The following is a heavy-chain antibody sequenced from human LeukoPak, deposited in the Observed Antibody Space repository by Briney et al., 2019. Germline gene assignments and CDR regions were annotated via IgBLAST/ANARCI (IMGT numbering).Heavy chain of an antibody. J-gene: IGHJ6*02. V-gene: IGHV3-23*01. Sequence: PGGSLRLSCAASGFTFSSYAMSWVRQAPGKGLEWVSVISGSGGSTYYADSVKGRFTISRDNSKNALYLQMNSLRAEDTAVYYCAKVPYRRIFHYYYYGMDVWGQGTTVTVSS. CDR3: AKVPYRRIFHYYYYGMDV. CDR2: ISGSGGST. CDR1: GFTFSSYA. D-gene: IGHD1-14*01.